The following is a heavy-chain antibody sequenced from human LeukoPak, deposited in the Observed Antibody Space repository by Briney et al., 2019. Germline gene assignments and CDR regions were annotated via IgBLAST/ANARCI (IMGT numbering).Heavy chain of an antibody. Sequence: ASVKVSCKASGYTFTSYYMHWVRQAPGQGLEWMGWINPNSGDTKYAQKFQGRVTMTRDTSISTAYMELSRLTSDDTAVYYCARGPDYGGTIDYWGQGALVTVSS. V-gene: IGHV1-2*02. CDR3: ARGPDYGGTIDY. CDR1: GYTFTSYY. J-gene: IGHJ4*02. D-gene: IGHD4-23*01. CDR2: INPNSGDT.